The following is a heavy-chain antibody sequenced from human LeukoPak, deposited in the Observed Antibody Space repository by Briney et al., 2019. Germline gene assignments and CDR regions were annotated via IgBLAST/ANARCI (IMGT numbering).Heavy chain of an antibody. CDR3: ARGIESYGDYGY. Sequence: PSETLSLTCTVSGGSISGSYWSWIRQPPGKGLEWIAYMYNSGSTNYNPSLKSRVTISIDTSKNQFTLKLSSLTAADTAIYYCARGIESYGDYGYWGQGILVTVSS. CDR2: MYNSGST. V-gene: IGHV4-59*01. D-gene: IGHD4-17*01. CDR1: GGSISGSY. J-gene: IGHJ4*02.